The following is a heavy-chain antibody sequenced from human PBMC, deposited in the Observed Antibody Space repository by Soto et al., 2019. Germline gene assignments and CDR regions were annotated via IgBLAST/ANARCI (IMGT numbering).Heavy chain of an antibody. D-gene: IGHD3-10*01. CDR2: MNPNSGNT. Sequence: ASVKVSCKASGYTFTSYDINWVRQATGQGLEWMGWMNPNSGNTGYAQKFQGRVTMTRNTSISTAYMELSSLRSEDTAVYYCARADYYYGSGSYYNPSYYFDYWGQGTLVTVSS. J-gene: IGHJ4*02. CDR3: ARADYYYGSGSYYNPSYYFDY. CDR1: GYTFTSYD. V-gene: IGHV1-8*01.